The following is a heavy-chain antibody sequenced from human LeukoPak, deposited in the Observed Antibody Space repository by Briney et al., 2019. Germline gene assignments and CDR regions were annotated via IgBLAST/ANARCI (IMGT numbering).Heavy chain of an antibody. D-gene: IGHD2-2*01. CDR3: ARDLRYCSSTSCRSPLDY. CDR2: ISSSSSYI. V-gene: IGHV3-21*01. J-gene: IGHJ4*02. CDR1: GFTVSSNY. Sequence: GGSLRLSCAASGFTVSSNYMNWVRQAPGKGLEWVSSISSSSSYIYYADSVKGRFTISRDNAKNSLYLQMNSLRAEDTAVYYCARDLRYCSSTSCRSPLDYWGQGTLVTVSS.